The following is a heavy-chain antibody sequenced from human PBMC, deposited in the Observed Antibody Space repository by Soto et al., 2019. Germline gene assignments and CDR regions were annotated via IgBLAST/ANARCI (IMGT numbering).Heavy chain of an antibody. Sequence: ASVKVSCKASGYTFTSYGISWVRQAPGQGLEWMGWISAYNGNTNYAQKLQGRVTMTTDTSTSTAYMELRSLRSDDTAVYYCAREERSWFGEPYTDRGDYWGQGTLVTVSS. D-gene: IGHD3-10*01. CDR2: ISAYNGNT. CDR3: AREERSWFGEPYTDRGDY. V-gene: IGHV1-18*01. J-gene: IGHJ4*02. CDR1: GYTFTSYG.